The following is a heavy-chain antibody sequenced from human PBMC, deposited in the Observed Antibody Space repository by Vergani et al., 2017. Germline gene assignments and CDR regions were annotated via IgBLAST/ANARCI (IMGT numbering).Heavy chain of an antibody. V-gene: IGHV1-69*09. CDR3: ARDTAYYYYYGMDV. J-gene: IGHJ6*02. CDR1: GGTFSSYT. CDR2: IIPILGIA. Sequence: QVQLVQSGAEVKKPGSSVKVSCKASGGTFSSYTISWVRQAPGPGLEWMGRIIPILGIANYAQKFQGRVTITADKSTSTAYMELSSLISEDTAVYYCARDTAYYYYYGMDVWGQGTTVTVSS.